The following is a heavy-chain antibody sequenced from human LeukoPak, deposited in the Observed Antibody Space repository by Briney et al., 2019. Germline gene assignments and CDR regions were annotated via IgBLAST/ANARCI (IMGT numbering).Heavy chain of an antibody. D-gene: IGHD2-2*02. J-gene: IGHJ4*02. V-gene: IGHV1-69*05. CDR2: IIPIFGTL. Sequence: ASVKVSCKASGGTSNNYAVSWVRQAPGQGLEWMGGIIPIFGTLNYAQNFRGRVTISTDESTNTAYMELSSLRFEDTAVYYCARGVVVVPPDIYAPLDPPLASWGQGTLVIVSS. CDR1: GGTSNNYA. CDR3: ARGVVVVPPDIYAPLDPPLAS.